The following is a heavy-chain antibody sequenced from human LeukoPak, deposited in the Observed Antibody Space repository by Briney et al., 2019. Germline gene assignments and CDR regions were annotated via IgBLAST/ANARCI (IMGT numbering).Heavy chain of an antibody. D-gene: IGHD4-17*01. Sequence: GASVKVSCKASGYTFTSYGISWVRRAPGQGLEWMGWINPNSGGTNYAQKFQGRVTMTRDTSISTAYMELSRLRSDDTAVYYCARDEVLHADYGDSLGRYWGQGTLVTVSS. CDR3: ARDEVLHADYGDSLGRY. CDR2: INPNSGGT. CDR1: GYTFTSYG. J-gene: IGHJ4*02. V-gene: IGHV1-2*02.